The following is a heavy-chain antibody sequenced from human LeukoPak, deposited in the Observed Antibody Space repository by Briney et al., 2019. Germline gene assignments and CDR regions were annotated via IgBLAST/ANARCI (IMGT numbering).Heavy chain of an antibody. CDR1: GFTFSSYS. CDR2: ISSSSSTI. J-gene: IGHJ6*03. V-gene: IGHV3-48*04. D-gene: IGHD3-9*01. CDR3: ARIPRFDWLLSDYYYYMDV. Sequence: GSLRLSCAASGFTFSSYSMNWVRQAPGKGLEWVSYISSSSSTIYYADSVKGRFTISRDNAKNSLYLQMNSLRAEDTAVYYCARIPRFDWLLSDYYYYMDVWGKGTTVTVSS.